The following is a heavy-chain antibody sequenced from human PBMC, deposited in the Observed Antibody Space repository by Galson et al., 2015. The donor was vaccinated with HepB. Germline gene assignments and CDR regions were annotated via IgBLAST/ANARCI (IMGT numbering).Heavy chain of an antibody. CDR2: ISYDGSNK. Sequence: SLRLSCAASGFTFGSYGMHWVRQAPGKGLEWVAVISYDGSNKYYADSVKGRFTISRDNSKNTLYLQMNSLRAEDTAVYYCAKDLEYSSRGVLYYYYMDVWGKGTTVTVSS. V-gene: IGHV3-30*18. CDR1: GFTFGSYG. J-gene: IGHJ6*03. CDR3: AKDLEYSSRGVLYYYYMDV. D-gene: IGHD6-6*01.